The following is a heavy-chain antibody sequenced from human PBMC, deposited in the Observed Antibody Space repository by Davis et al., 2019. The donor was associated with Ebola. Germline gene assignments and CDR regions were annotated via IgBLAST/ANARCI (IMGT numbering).Heavy chain of an antibody. D-gene: IGHD3-16*01. CDR3: AREGGYYFDY. CDR1: GASISNYY. Sequence: MPSETLSLTCTVSGASISNYYWSWIRQTPGKGLEWIAYIYYSGSTNYNPSLKSRVTISVDTSKNQFSLKLSSVTAADTAVYYCAREGGYYFDYWGQGTLVTVSS. V-gene: IGHV4-59*12. J-gene: IGHJ4*02. CDR2: IYYSGST.